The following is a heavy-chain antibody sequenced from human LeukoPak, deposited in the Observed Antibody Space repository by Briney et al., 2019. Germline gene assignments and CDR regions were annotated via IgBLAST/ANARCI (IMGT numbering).Heavy chain of an antibody. V-gene: IGHV3-21*01. Sequence: GGSLRLSCAASGFNFSSYSMNWVRPAPGKGLEWVSSITSSSSYIYYVDPVKGRFTISRDNAKNSLYQQMNSLRAEDTAVYYCARDNPRGYRYGPAGDYWGQGTLVTVSS. D-gene: IGHD5-18*01. CDR1: GFNFSSYS. J-gene: IGHJ4*02. CDR2: ITSSSSYI. CDR3: ARDNPRGYRYGPAGDY.